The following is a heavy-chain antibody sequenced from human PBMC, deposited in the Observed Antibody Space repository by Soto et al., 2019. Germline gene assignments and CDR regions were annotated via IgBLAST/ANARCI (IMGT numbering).Heavy chain of an antibody. CDR1: EYTFTGYY. J-gene: IGHJ3*02. D-gene: IGHD5-12*01. V-gene: IGHV1-2*02. Sequence: GASVKVSCKASEYTFTGYYLHWVRQAPGQGLEWMGWLNPNTGDTSYAQKFQGRVTMARDTSTSTVYMELSSLRSEDTAVYCCARGGPLEGDAFDIWGQGTMVTVSS. CDR2: LNPNTGDT. CDR3: ARGGPLEGDAFDI.